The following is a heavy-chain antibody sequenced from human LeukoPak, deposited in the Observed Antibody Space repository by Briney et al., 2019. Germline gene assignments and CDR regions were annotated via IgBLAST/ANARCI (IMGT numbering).Heavy chain of an antibody. CDR3: ARARGYSAYDPFDY. CDR1: GYIFTSYW. V-gene: IGHV5-51*01. D-gene: IGHD5-12*01. Sequence: GESLKISCKGSGYIFTSYWIGWVRQQAGNDLEWMGIIYPGDSDTRYSPSFQGQVTISADKSISTAYLQWSSLKASDTAMYYCARARGYSAYDPFDYSGQGTLVTVSS. CDR2: IYPGDSDT. J-gene: IGHJ4*02.